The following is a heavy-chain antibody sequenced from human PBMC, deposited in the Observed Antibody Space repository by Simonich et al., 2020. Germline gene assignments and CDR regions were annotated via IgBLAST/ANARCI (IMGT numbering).Heavy chain of an antibody. Sequence: QVQLVQSGAEVKKPGSSVKVSCKASGGTFSSYAISWVRQAPGQGLEWRGGFIPILGIANYAPKFKGRVTITAEKSTRTAYMELSSLRSEDTAVYYCARGGLADRRIVYYYYMDVWGKGTTVTVSS. CDR3: ARGGLADRRIVYYYYMDV. CDR1: GGTFSSYA. J-gene: IGHJ6*03. D-gene: IGHD2-15*01. V-gene: IGHV1-69*09. CDR2: FIPILGIA.